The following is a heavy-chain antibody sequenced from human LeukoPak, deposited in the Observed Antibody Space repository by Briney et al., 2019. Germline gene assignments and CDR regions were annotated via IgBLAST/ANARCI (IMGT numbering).Heavy chain of an antibody. CDR3: ARGLSGYSSSLAY. V-gene: IGHV3-74*01. D-gene: IGHD6-6*01. Sequence: PGGSLRLSCAASGFTFSSYWMHWVRQAPGKGLVWVSRINPDGSSTSYADSVKGRFTISRDNAKNTLYLQMNSLRAEDTAVYYCARGLSGYSSSLAYWGQGTLVTVSS. CDR1: GFTFSSYW. CDR2: INPDGSST. J-gene: IGHJ4*02.